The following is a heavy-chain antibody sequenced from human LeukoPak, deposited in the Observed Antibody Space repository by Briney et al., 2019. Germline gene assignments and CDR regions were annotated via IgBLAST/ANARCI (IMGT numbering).Heavy chain of an antibody. CDR2: ISSSSSYI. J-gene: IGHJ4*02. CDR3: ARELGIAVAGMGY. V-gene: IGHV3-21*01. D-gene: IGHD6-19*01. CDR1: GFTFSSYS. Sequence: GGSLRLSCAASGFTFSSYSMNWVRQAPGKGLEWVSSISSSSSYIYYADSVKGRFTISRDNAKNSLCLQMNSLRAEDTAVYYCARELGIAVAGMGYWGQGTLVTVSS.